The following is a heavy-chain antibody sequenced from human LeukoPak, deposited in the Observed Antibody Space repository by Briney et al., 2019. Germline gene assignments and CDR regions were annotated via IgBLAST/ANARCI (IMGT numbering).Heavy chain of an antibody. V-gene: IGHV4-34*01. CDR2: INHSGST. D-gene: IGHD3-16*02. CDR1: GGSISGYY. CDR3: ARLRSTRRGNDYVWGSYRRNSNWFDP. Sequence: PSETLSFTCTVSGGSISGYYWSWIRQPPGKGLEWIGEINHSGSTNYNPSLKSRVTISVGTSKNQFSLKLSSVTAADTAVYYCARLRSTRRGNDYVWGSYRRNSNWFDPWGQGTLVTVSS. J-gene: IGHJ5*02.